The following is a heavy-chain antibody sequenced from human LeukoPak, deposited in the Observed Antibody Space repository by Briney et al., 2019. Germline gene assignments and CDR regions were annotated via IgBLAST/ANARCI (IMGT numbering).Heavy chain of an antibody. V-gene: IGHV1-18*01. CDR3: ARAPPIVGAAYYFDY. J-gene: IGHJ4*02. D-gene: IGHD1-26*01. Sequence: ASVKVSCKASGYTFTSYGISWVRQAPGQGLEWMGWISPYNGNTNYAQKLQGRVTMTTDTSTSTAYMELRSLRSDDTAVYYCARAPPIVGAAYYFDYWGQGTLVTVSS. CDR1: GYTFTSYG. CDR2: ISPYNGNT.